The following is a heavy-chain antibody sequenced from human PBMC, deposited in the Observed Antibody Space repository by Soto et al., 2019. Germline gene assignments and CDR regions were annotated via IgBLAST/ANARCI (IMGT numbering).Heavy chain of an antibody. CDR2: IKNKANSYTT. Sequence: EVQLVESGGGLVQPGGSLRLSCAASGFTFSDHYMDWVRQAPGKGLEWVGRIKNKANSYTTEYAASVKGRFTISRDDSKTSLYLQMNSLKTEDTAGYYWAAVRTVVGYWGQGTLVTVSS. D-gene: IGHD3-10*01. CDR3: AAVRTVVGY. CDR1: GFTFSDHY. V-gene: IGHV3-72*01. J-gene: IGHJ4*02.